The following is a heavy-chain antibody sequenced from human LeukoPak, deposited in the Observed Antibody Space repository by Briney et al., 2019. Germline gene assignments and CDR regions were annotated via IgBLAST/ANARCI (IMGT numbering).Heavy chain of an antibody. CDR2: ISGSGGST. CDR3: TTESLEPGTSRVDFDY. D-gene: IGHD3-10*01. J-gene: IGHJ4*02. V-gene: IGHV3-23*01. Sequence: GGSLRLSCAASGFTFSSYAMSWVRQAPGKGLDWVSAISGSGGSTYYADSVKGRFTISRDNSKNTLYLQMNSLRAEDTAVYYCTTESLEPGTSRVDFDYWGQGTLVTVSS. CDR1: GFTFSSYA.